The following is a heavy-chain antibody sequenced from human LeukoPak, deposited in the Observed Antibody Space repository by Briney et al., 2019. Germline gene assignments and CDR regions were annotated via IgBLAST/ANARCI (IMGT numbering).Heavy chain of an antibody. CDR3: ARDDRFGYDSSGYSE. J-gene: IGHJ4*02. CDR2: IYYSGST. D-gene: IGHD3-22*01. V-gene: IGHV4-59*01. CDR1: GGSISSYY. Sequence: RASETLSLTCTVSGGSISSYYWSWIRQPPGKGLEWIGYIYYSGSTNYNPSLKSRVIISVDTSKNQFSLKLSSVTAADTAVYYCARDDRFGYDSSGYSEWGQGTLVTVSS.